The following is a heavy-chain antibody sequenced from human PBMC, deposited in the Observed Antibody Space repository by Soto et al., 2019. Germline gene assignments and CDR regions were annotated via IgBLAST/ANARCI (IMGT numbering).Heavy chain of an antibody. CDR3: ARDRGGATGPYYYYGMDV. D-gene: IGHD1-26*01. CDR1: GGSISSGDYY. J-gene: IGHJ6*02. Sequence: PSETLSLTCTVSGGSISSGDYYWSWIRQPPGKGLEWIGYIYYSGSTYYNPSLKSRVTISVDTSKNQFSLKLSSVTAADTAVYYCARDRGGATGPYYYYGMDVWGQGTTVIVS. V-gene: IGHV4-30-4*01. CDR2: IYYSGST.